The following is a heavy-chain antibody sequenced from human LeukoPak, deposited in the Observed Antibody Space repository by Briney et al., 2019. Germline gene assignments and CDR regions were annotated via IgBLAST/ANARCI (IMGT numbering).Heavy chain of an antibody. V-gene: IGHV3-30*03. D-gene: IGHD6-13*01. CDR3: ARGGAHSSSNCDY. J-gene: IGHJ4*02. CDR2: ISYDGSNK. CDR1: GFTFSDYG. Sequence: PGGSLRLSCAASGFTFSDYGMHWVRQAPGKGLEWVTVISYDGSNKYYGDSVKGRLTISRDNSKNTLYLQMNSLRVEDTAVYYCARGGAHSSSNCDYWGQGTLVTVSS.